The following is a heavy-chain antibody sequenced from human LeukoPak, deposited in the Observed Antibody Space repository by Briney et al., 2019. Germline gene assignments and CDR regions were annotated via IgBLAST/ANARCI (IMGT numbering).Heavy chain of an antibody. Sequence: GGSLRLSCAASGFTFDDYAMHWVRQAPGKGLEWVSGISWNSGSIGYADSVKGRFTISRDNAKNTLYLQMNSLRAEDTAVYYCARSAMGPSDWFDPWGQGTLVTVSS. CDR3: ARSAMGPSDWFDP. J-gene: IGHJ5*02. D-gene: IGHD5-18*01. CDR2: ISWNSGSI. V-gene: IGHV3-9*01. CDR1: GFTFDDYA.